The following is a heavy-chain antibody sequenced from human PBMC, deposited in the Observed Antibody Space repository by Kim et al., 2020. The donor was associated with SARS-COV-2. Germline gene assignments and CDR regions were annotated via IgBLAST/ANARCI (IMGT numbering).Heavy chain of an antibody. J-gene: IGHJ6*01. CDR1: GYTFTSQG. D-gene: IGHD2-2*01. CDR2: ISPLNGKT. CDR3: ARGGGITLVVDV. V-gene: IGHV1-18*01. Sequence: ASVKVSCKASGYTFTSQGINWVRQAPGQGPEWMGWISPLNGKTRYAQKFQGRVVMTSETSTTTAEMELSGLTSEDTAVYYCARGGGITLVVDVWGQG.